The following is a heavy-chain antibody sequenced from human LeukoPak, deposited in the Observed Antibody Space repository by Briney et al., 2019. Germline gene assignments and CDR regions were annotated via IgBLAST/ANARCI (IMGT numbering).Heavy chain of an antibody. CDR3: ATQPRYYYDSSG. Sequence: GGSLRLSCAASGFTFSSYSMNWVRQAPGKGLEWVSFISTSSSYIHNADSVKGRFTISRDNAKNSLYLQMNSLRAEDTAVYYCATQPRYYYDSSGWGQGTLVTVSS. D-gene: IGHD3-22*01. J-gene: IGHJ4*02. V-gene: IGHV3-21*01. CDR1: GFTFSSYS. CDR2: ISTSSSYI.